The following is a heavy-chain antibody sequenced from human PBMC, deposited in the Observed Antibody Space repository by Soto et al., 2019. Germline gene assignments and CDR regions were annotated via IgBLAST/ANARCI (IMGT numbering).Heavy chain of an antibody. CDR3: ARDRYSSGWYALDY. D-gene: IGHD6-19*01. CDR1: GFTFSSYG. V-gene: IGHV3-33*01. Sequence: QVQLVEAGGGVVQPGRSLRLSCAASGFTFSSYGMHWVRQAPGKGLEWVSVIWYDGSNKYYADSVKGRFTISRDNFENTLYLQMNSLRAEDTAVYYCARDRYSSGWYALDYWGQGTLVTVSS. CDR2: IWYDGSNK. J-gene: IGHJ4*02.